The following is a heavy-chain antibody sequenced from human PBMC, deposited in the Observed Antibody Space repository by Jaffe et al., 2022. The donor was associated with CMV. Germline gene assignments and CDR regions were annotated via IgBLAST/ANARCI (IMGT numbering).Heavy chain of an antibody. V-gene: IGHV1-46*01. J-gene: IGHJ4*02. CDR2: INPSGGST. CDR3: ARDKRNYDYGDYGPFDY. D-gene: IGHD4-17*01. CDR1: GYTFTSYY. Sequence: QVQLVQSGAEVKKPGASVKVSCKASGYTFTSYYMHWVRQAPGQGLEWMGIINPSGGSTSYAQKFQGRVTMTRDTSTSTVYMELSSLRSEDTAVYYCARDKRNYDYGDYGPFDYWGQGTLVTVSS.